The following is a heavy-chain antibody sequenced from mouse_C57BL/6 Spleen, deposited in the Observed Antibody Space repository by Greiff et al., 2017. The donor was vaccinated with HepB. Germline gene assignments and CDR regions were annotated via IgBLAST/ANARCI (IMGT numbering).Heavy chain of an antibody. V-gene: IGHV1-63*01. CDR3: ARGGTGTAYYAMDY. J-gene: IGHJ4*01. CDR1: GYTFTNYW. CDR2: IYPGGGYT. Sequence: VQLQQSGAELVRPGTSVKMSCKASGYTFTNYWIGWAKQRPGHGLEWIGDIYPGGGYTNYNEKFKGKATLTADKSSSTAYMQFSSLTSEDSAIYYCARGGTGTAYYAMDYWGQGTSVTVSS. D-gene: IGHD4-1*01.